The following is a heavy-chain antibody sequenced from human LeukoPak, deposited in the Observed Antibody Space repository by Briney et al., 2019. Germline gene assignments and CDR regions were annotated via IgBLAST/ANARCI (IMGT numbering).Heavy chain of an antibody. V-gene: IGHV3-53*04. CDR3: ARVRDPKLLRWPSIDY. J-gene: IGHJ4*02. CDR1: GFTVSSNY. D-gene: IGHD4-17*01. CDR2: IYSGGST. Sequence: TGGSLRLSCAASGFTVSSNYMSWVRQAPGKGLEWVSVIYSGGSTYYADSVKGRFTISRHNSKNTLYPQMNSLRAEDTAVYYCARVRDPKLLRWPSIDYWGQGTLVTVSS.